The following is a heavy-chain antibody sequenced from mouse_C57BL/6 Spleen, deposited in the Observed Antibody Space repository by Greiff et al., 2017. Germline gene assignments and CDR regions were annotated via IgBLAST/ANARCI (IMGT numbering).Heavy chain of an antibody. CDR3: ANERWMAHYFDY. Sequence: QVQLQQSGAELVRPGASVKLSCKASGYTFTDYYINWVKQRPGQGLEWIARIYPGSGNTYYNEKFKGKATLTAEKSSSTAYMQLSSLTSESSAVYFCANERWMAHYFDYWGQGTLLTVSS. CDR1: GYTFTDYY. CDR2: IYPGSGNT. V-gene: IGHV1-76*01. D-gene: IGHD1-1*02. J-gene: IGHJ2*01.